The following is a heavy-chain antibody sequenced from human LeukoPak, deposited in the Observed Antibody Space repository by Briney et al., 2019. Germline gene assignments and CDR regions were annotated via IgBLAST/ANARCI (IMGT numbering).Heavy chain of an antibody. D-gene: IGHD3-10*01. J-gene: IGHJ4*02. V-gene: IGHV3-74*01. CDR3: VKERLLWFGELSNYFDY. CDR2: IKSDGSST. CDR1: GFTFSNYW. Sequence: GGSLRLSCAASGFTFSNYWMHWVRQAPRKGLVWVALIKSDGSSTSYADSVKGRFTISRDNAKNTLYLQMSSLRAEDTAVYYCVKERLLWFGELSNYFDYWGQGTLVTVSS.